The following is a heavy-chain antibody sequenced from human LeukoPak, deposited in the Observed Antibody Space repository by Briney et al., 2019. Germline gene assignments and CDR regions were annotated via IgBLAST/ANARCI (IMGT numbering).Heavy chain of an antibody. V-gene: IGHV3-7*01. Sequence: GGSLRLSCAASRFICCNYWMTWVRQAPGKGLEWAANIKQDGSEKYYVDSVKGRFTISRDNAKNSLYLEMNSLRAEDTAVYYCAAHSSDSGGFDYWGQGTLVTVSS. CDR2: IKQDGSEK. J-gene: IGHJ4*02. CDR1: RFICCNYW. D-gene: IGHD6-19*01. CDR3: AAHSSDSGGFDY.